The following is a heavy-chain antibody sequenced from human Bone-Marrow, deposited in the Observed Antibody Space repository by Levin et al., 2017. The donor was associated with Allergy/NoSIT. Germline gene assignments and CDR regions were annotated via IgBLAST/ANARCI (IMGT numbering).Heavy chain of an antibody. CDR1: GFTFSNYA. J-gene: IGHJ4*02. V-gene: IGHV3-23*01. CDR3: AKEKFGGYTYYFDY. CDR2: LSGGDHMT. Sequence: PGGSLRLSCTASGFTFSNYAMSWVRQAPGKGLEWVSGLSGGDHMTDYADSVKGRFTISRDNSQSTLYLQMNSLRSEDTAVYFCAKEKFGGYTYYFDYWGQGTLLTVSS. D-gene: IGHD3-22*01.